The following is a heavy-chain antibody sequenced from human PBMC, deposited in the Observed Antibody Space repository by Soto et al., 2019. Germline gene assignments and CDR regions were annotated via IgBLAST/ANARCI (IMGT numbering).Heavy chain of an antibody. CDR1: GDSISSDNW. CDR2: IYHTGGT. V-gene: IGHV4-4*02. CDR3: TSNGYYCIDY. D-gene: IGHD3-3*01. J-gene: IGHJ4*02. Sequence: QVQLQESGPGLVEPSGALSLTCTVSGDSISSDNWWSWVRQAPGEGLEWIGEIYHTGGTNYNPSLKSPVTMSVDKSRNQFSLRLTSVTAADTAVYYCTSNGYYCIDYWGQGTLVTVSS.